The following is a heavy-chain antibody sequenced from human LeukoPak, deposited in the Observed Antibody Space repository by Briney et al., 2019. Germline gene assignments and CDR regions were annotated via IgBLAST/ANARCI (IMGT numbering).Heavy chain of an antibody. J-gene: IGHJ4*02. CDR2: IYPSTNYI. CDR3: ARPKSVTYSTGYPGVEY. V-gene: IGHV5-51*01. D-gene: IGHD6-19*01. Sequence: GESLKISCRASGYTFTNYWIGGVRQIAGGGLEWMGIIYPSTNYIRYISSFQGHITISADISTNTAYLQWSSLRASDTATYFCARPKSVTYSTGYPGVEYWGQGSLVVVSS. CDR1: GYTFTNYW.